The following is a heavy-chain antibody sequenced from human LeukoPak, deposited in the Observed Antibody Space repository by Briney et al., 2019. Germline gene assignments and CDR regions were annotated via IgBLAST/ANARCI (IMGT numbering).Heavy chain of an antibody. D-gene: IGHD2-8*01. V-gene: IGHV3-23*01. Sequence: GGSLRLSCAAPGFTFSGYSMSWVGQVPGKGLGWVAGLGRTGEYKYYADSVKGRFTISRDNSKDTVSLQMNSLRAEDSAIYYCVKDRPCDTCMPMDAWGQGTTVTVSS. CDR2: LGRTGEYK. CDR3: VKDRPCDTCMPMDA. CDR1: GFTFSGYS. J-gene: IGHJ6*02.